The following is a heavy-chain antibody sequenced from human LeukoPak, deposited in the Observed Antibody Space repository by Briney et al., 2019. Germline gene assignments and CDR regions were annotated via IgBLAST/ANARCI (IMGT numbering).Heavy chain of an antibody. D-gene: IGHD1-1*01. V-gene: IGHV3-48*02. Sequence: GGSLRLSCAASGFTFSSYTMTWVRQAPGKGLEWVSYISSSSSAIFYADSVKGRFTISRDNAKNSLYLQMNSLRDEDTAVYYCARALWNYFDYWGQGTLVTVSS. J-gene: IGHJ4*02. CDR1: GFTFSSYT. CDR3: ARALWNYFDY. CDR2: ISSSSSAI.